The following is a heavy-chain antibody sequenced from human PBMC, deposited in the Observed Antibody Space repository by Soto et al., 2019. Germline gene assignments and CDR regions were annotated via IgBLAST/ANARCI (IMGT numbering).Heavy chain of an antibody. CDR2: IYTSGST. D-gene: IGHD2-15*01. V-gene: IGHV4-4*07. CDR1: CGSISSYY. CDR3: ARDPQRCSGGSCYLDP. Sequence: SETLSLTCTVSCGSISSYYWSWIRQPAGKGLEWIGRIYTSGSTNYNPSLKSRVTMSVDTSKNQFSLKLSSVTAADTAVYYCARDPQRCSGGSCYLDPWGQGTLVTVSS. J-gene: IGHJ5*02.